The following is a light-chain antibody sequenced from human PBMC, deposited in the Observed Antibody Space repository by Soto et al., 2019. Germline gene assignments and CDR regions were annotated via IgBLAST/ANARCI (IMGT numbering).Light chain of an antibody. CDR2: GAS. J-gene: IGKJ1*01. Sequence: EIVMTQSPATLSVSPGERATLSCRASQSVSNNLAWYQKKPGQAPRLLIHGASTRATGIPARFSGSGSGTEFTLTISSLQSEDFAFYYCQQYNNWWTFGQGTRGDIK. CDR1: QSVSNN. CDR3: QQYNNWWT. V-gene: IGKV3-15*01.